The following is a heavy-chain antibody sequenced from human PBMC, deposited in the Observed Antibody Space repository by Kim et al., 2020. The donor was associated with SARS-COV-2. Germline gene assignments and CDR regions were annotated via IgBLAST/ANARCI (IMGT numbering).Heavy chain of an antibody. J-gene: IGHJ4*02. V-gene: IGHV3-23*01. D-gene: IGHD3-10*01. CDR2: ISGAGTNT. Sequence: GGSLRLSCVASGFTFNNYGMRWARQAPGKGLEWVSTISGAGTNTYYADSVKGRFTISRDNSKNTLFLQMNSLRAEDTAVYFCAKGGSGTYYYFDSWGQGT. CDR3: AKGGSGTYYYFDS. CDR1: GFTFNNYG.